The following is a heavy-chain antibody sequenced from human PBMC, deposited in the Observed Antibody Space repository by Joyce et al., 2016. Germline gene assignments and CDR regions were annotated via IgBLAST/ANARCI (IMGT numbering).Heavy chain of an antibody. V-gene: IGHV1-69*18. J-gene: IGHJ3*02. D-gene: IGHD3-3*01. Sequence: QVQLVQSGAEVKKPGSSVKVSCKASGGTFRSYSINWVRQAPGQGLEWMGRSIPLFGTAKYAQKSQGRVTIIADESTSTAYMELRSLRSEDTAVYYCAIKDSYDLGPNDAFDIWGQGTMVIVSS. CDR2: SIPLFGTA. CDR1: GGTFRSYS. CDR3: AIKDSYDLGPNDAFDI.